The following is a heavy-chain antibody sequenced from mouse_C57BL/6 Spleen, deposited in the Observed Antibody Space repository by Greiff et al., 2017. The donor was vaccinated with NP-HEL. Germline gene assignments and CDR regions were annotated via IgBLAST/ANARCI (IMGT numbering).Heavy chain of an antibody. Sequence: EVQLQQSGPELVKPGASVKISCKASGYTFTDYYMNWVKQSHGKSLEWIGDINPNNGGTSYNQKFKGKATLTVDKSSSTAYMELRSLTSEDSAVYYGATGTTWFAYWGQGTLVTVSA. CDR3: ATGTTWFAY. V-gene: IGHV1-26*01. D-gene: IGHD4-1*01. CDR2: INPNNGGT. CDR1: GYTFTDYY. J-gene: IGHJ3*01.